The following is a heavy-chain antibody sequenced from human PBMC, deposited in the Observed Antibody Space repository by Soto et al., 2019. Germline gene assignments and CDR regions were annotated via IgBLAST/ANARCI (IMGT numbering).Heavy chain of an antibody. D-gene: IGHD1-26*01. CDR2: INPNSGGT. CDR3: AIASIVGATMDY. J-gene: IGHJ4*01. CDR1: GYTFTGYY. V-gene: IGHV1-2*02. Sequence: ASVKVSCKASGYTFTGYYIHWVRQAPGQGLEWMGWINPNSGGTDYALKFQGRVTMTRNTSISTAYMELSRLRSEDTAVYYCAIASIVGATMDYWGQGTLVTVSS.